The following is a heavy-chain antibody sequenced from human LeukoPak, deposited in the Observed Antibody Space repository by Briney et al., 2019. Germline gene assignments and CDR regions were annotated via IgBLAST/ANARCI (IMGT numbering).Heavy chain of an antibody. Sequence: GGSLRLSCAASGFTFSSYWMSWVRQAPGKGLEWVANIKEDGSEKYYVDSVKGRFTISRDNAKNSLYLQMNSLRAEDTAVYYCTTGSGWYHPYDYWGQGTLVTVSS. D-gene: IGHD6-19*01. J-gene: IGHJ4*02. V-gene: IGHV3-7*01. CDR3: TTGSGWYHPYDY. CDR2: IKEDGSEK. CDR1: GFTFSSYW.